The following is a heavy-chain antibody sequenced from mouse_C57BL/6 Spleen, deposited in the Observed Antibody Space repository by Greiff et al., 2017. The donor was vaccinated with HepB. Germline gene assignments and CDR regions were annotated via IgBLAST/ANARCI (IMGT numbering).Heavy chain of an antibody. D-gene: IGHD2-2*01. J-gene: IGHJ1*03. V-gene: IGHV14-4*01. CDR2: IDPENGDT. CDR3: TTRGTYGYDRYFDV. CDR1: GFNIKDDY. Sequence: EVQLVESGAELVRPGASVKLSCTASGFNIKDDYMHWVKQRPEQGLEWIGWIDPENGDTEYASKFQGKATITADTSSNTAYLQLSSLTSEDTAVYYCTTRGTYGYDRYFDVWGTGTTVTVSS.